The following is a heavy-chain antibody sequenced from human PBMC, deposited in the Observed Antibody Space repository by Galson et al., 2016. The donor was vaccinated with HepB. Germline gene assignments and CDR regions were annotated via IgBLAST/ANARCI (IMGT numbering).Heavy chain of an antibody. Sequence: SLRLSCAVSGFPFSAYVMAWIRQTPARGLECISYIDARSDVIHHSDSVEGRFTISRDNAQSLLYLQMKNLRADDTALYYCVRGNYGFDVWGPGATVTVSS. CDR2: IDARSDVI. J-gene: IGHJ6*02. CDR1: GFPFSAYV. V-gene: IGHV3-11*01. CDR3: VRGNYGFDV.